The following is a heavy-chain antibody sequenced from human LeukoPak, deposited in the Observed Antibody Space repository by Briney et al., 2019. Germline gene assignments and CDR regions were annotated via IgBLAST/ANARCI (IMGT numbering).Heavy chain of an antibody. CDR2: IFHTGNT. D-gene: IGHD5-12*01. CDR3: ARRPLATNAFDI. V-gene: IGHV4-39*02. CDR1: GGSIESGTSY. Sequence: PSETLSLSCSVSGGSIESGTSYWGWIRQTPGKGLEWIGSIFHTGNTFYTPSLKSRVTMSINWSKMHFSLKLNSVTAADTAVYYCARRPLATNAFDIWGQGTMVTVSS. J-gene: IGHJ3*02.